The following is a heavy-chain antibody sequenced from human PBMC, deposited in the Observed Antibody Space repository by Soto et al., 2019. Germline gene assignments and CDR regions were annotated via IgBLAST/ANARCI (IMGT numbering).Heavy chain of an antibody. Sequence: QVQLVQSGAEVKKPWSSVKVSCKASGGTFSSYAISWVRQAPGQGLAWMGGIIPIFGTAHYAQKFQGSVTITAAESTSTAYMELSSLRSEDTAVYYCATTPHPPNYYDSSGYYPTSYYYYYGRDVWRHGTTFTVSS. CDR2: IIPIFGTA. J-gene: IGHJ6*02. D-gene: IGHD3-22*01. V-gene: IGHV1-69*01. CDR3: ATTPHPPNYYDSSGYYPTSYYYYYGRDV. CDR1: GGTFSSYA.